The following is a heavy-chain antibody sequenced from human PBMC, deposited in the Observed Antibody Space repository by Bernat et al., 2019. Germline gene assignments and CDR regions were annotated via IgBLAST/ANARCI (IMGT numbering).Heavy chain of an antibody. V-gene: IGHV3-7*01. D-gene: IGHD4-17*01. CDR1: TFAFSESW. J-gene: IGHJ3*02. Sequence: EVQLAESGGGSVQPGGSLRLSCAASTFAFSESWMSWVRQAPGKGLEWVANIKQDGSEKYYVDSVKGRFTISRDNAKNSLYLEMNSLRADDTAMYYCARDRPYGDSTAGAFDIWGQGTMVTVSS. CDR3: ARDRPYGDSTAGAFDI. CDR2: IKQDGSEK.